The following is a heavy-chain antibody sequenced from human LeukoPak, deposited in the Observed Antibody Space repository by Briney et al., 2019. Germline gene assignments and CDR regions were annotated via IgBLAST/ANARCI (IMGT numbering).Heavy chain of an antibody. V-gene: IGHV1-8*01. CDR1: GYSLTSFD. CDR3: ARGGSSSSYYNNYGMDV. Sequence: EASVTVSCKASGYSLTSFDINWVRQGSGQGLEWMGWMNPKRGNTGYAPTFQGRVTITRDTSIDTAFMELSSLRPDDTAVYYCARGGSSSSYYNNYGMDVWGQGTTITVSS. CDR2: MNPKRGNT. D-gene: IGHD6-13*01. J-gene: IGHJ6*02.